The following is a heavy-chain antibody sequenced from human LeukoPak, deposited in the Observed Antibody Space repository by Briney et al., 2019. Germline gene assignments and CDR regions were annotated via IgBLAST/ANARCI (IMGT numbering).Heavy chain of an antibody. CDR1: GGSNSTHY. CDR3: ARARYSSSSRFDH. V-gene: IGHV4-59*11. D-gene: IGHD6-6*01. Sequence: SETLSLTCSVSGGSNSTHYWSWIRQPPGKGLEWIGYMDYSGSTNYNPSLKSRVTISVDTSKNQFSLNVTSVTAADTAVYYCARARYSSSSRFDHWGQGTLVTVSS. J-gene: IGHJ4*02. CDR2: MDYSGST.